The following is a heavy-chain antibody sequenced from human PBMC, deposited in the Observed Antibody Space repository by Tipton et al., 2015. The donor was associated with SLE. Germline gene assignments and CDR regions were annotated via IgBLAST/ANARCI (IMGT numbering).Heavy chain of an antibody. V-gene: IGHV4-34*01. D-gene: IGHD2-2*02. Sequence: TLSLTCAVYGGSFNDYYWSWIRQPPGKGLEWIGSFYHSGSTYYNESLQSRVTISIDTSKNHFSLKLYSVTAADTAVYYCAREDSSSWFYTRFDPWGQGTLVTVSS. J-gene: IGHJ5*02. CDR1: GGSFNDYY. CDR2: FYHSGST. CDR3: AREDSSSWFYTRFDP.